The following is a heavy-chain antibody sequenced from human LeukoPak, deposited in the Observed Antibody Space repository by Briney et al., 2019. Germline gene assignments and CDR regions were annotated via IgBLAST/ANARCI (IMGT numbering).Heavy chain of an antibody. CDR2: IYTDGGT. J-gene: IGHJ4*02. CDR1: GFTVSSNY. V-gene: IGHV3-53*01. CDR3: RRERPPGVYLDY. D-gene: IGHD3-10*01. Sequence: GGSLRLSCAASGFTVSSNYMSWVRQAPGKGLEWVSVIYTDGGTYYADSVKGRFTISRDNSKNTLYLQMNSLRADDTAVYYCRRERPPGVYLDYGGKGTLVTVS.